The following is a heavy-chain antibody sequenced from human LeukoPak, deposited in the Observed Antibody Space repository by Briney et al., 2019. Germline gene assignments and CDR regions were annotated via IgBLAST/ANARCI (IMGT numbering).Heavy chain of an antibody. D-gene: IGHD3-10*01. Sequence: RTSETLSLTCTVSGGSISSYYWSWIRQPPGKGLEWIGYIYYSGGTNYNPSLKSRVTISVGTSKNLFSLKLGSVTAADTAVYYCARVYYGGSYDYWYFDLWGRGTLVTVSS. CDR3: ARVYYGGSYDYWYFDL. CDR1: GGSISSYY. CDR2: IYYSGGT. J-gene: IGHJ2*01. V-gene: IGHV4-59*01.